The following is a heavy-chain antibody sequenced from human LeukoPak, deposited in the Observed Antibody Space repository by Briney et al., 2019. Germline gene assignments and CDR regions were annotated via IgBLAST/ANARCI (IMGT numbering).Heavy chain of an antibody. Sequence: PSETLSLTCTVSGGSISRNNYYWDWIRQPPGKGLEDIGSIYYSGSTYYNPSLKSRVTISVDTSKNQFSLKLSSVTAADTAVYYCARDRRHWYFDLWGRGTLVTVSS. V-gene: IGHV4-39*07. D-gene: IGHD6-6*01. CDR1: GGSISRNNYY. CDR3: ARDRRHWYFDL. J-gene: IGHJ2*01. CDR2: IYYSGST.